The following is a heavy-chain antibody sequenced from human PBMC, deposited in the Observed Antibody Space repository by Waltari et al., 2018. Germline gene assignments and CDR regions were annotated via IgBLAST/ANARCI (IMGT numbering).Heavy chain of an antibody. Sequence: EVQLVESGGGLVQPGGSLRLSCVGSGFTFSGHWMHWVRQAPGKGLVWVSHINIDGTTTTYSDSVKGRFTISRDNAKNTLYLQMNSLSVDDTAVYYCTRDVPHSNFDPWGQGTLVTVSS. D-gene: IGHD6-13*01. CDR3: TRDVPHSNFDP. CDR1: GFTFSGHW. CDR2: INIDGTTT. V-gene: IGHV3-74*01. J-gene: IGHJ5*02.